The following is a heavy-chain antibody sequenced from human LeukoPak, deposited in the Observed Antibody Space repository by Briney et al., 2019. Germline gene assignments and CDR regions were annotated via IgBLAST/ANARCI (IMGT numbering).Heavy chain of an antibody. V-gene: IGHV3-7*01. D-gene: IGHD4-17*01. CDR1: RFTFSSYW. CDR2: IKQNGGEK. J-gene: IGHJ6*03. Sequence: PGXSLRLSCAASRFTFSSYWMSWVRQAPGKGLEWVANIKQNGGEKYYVDSVKGRFTIYRDNAKNSLYLQMNSLRVEDTAVYYCARSGDTVTTRYYYMDVWGKGTTVTVSS. CDR3: ARSGDTVTTRYYYMDV.